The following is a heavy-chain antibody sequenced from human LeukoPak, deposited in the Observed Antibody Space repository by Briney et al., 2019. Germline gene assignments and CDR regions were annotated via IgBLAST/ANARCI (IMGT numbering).Heavy chain of an antibody. V-gene: IGHV3-33*01. CDR1: GFTFSSYG. CDR2: IWYDGSNK. Sequence: PGGSLRLSCAASGFTFSSYGMHWVRQAPGKGLEWVAVIWYDGSNKYYADSVKGRFTISRDNSKNTLYLQMNSLRAEDTAVYYCARDGCSSTSCYIGYWGQGTLVTVSS. D-gene: IGHD2-2*02. CDR3: ARDGCSSTSCYIGY. J-gene: IGHJ4*02.